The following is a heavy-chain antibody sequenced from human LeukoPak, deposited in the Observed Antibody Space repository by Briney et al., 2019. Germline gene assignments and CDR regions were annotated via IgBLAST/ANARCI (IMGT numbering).Heavy chain of an antibody. J-gene: IGHJ3*02. Sequence: NSGGSLRLSCATSGFTFSSYSMHWVRQAPGKGLEWVSSISSSSYIYYADSVKGRFTISRDNSKNTLYLQMNSLRAEDTAVYYCAKAFSSGWYSDASDIWGQGTMVTVSS. CDR3: AKAFSSGWYSDASDI. V-gene: IGHV3-21*01. CDR2: ISSSSYI. CDR1: GFTFSSYS. D-gene: IGHD6-19*01.